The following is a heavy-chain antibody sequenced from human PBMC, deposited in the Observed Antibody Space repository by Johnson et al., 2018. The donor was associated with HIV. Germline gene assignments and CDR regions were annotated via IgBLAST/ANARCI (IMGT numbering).Heavy chain of an antibody. J-gene: IGHJ3*02. D-gene: IGHD1-26*01. CDR2: ISYDGSNK. CDR1: EFTFSHYP. Sequence: QMQLVESGGGVVQPGRSLRLSCAASEFTFSHYPMHWVRQAPGRGLEWMALISYDGSNKYYADSVKGRFTISRDNSKNSLYLQTNSLRAEDTAVYYCAKDRYGGSYPDAFDIWGQGTMVTVSS. CDR3: AKDRYGGSYPDAFDI. V-gene: IGHV3-30-3*01.